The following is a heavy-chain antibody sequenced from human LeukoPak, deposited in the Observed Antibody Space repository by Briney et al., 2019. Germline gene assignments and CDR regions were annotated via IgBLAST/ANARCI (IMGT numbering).Heavy chain of an antibody. J-gene: IGHJ3*02. V-gene: IGHV3-48*01. CDR1: GFTFSSYA. CDR2: ISSSSSTI. CDR3: ARVGDYGGNSGAFDI. D-gene: IGHD4-23*01. Sequence: SGGSLRLSCAASGFTFSSYAMHWVRQAPGKGLEWVSYISSSSSTIYYADSVKGRFTISRDNAKNSLYLQMNSLRAEDTAVYYCARVGDYGGNSGAFDIWGQGTMVTVSS.